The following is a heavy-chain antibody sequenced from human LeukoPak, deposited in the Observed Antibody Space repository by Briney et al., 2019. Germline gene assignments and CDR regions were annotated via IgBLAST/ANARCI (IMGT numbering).Heavy chain of an antibody. CDR1: GFTFSSYA. D-gene: IGHD3-10*01. V-gene: IGHV3-23*01. CDR3: AKDVYGSGSYYNVFDYFDY. Sequence: GGSLRLSCAASGFTFSSYAMSWVRQAPGKGLEWVSAISGRGGSTYYADSVKGRFTISRDNSKNTLYLQVNSLRAEDTAVYYCAKDVYGSGSYYNVFDYFDYWGQGTLVTVSS. CDR2: ISGRGGST. J-gene: IGHJ4*02.